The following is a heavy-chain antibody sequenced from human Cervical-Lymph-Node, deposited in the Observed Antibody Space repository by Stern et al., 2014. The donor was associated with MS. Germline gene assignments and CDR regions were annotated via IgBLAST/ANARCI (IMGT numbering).Heavy chain of an antibody. CDR3: AWRFISGYDAPRYYYGMDV. J-gene: IGHJ6*02. V-gene: IGHV3-21*01. CDR2: IRRSSSYV. CDR1: GFTFSSYS. Sequence: EVQLLESGGGLVKPGGSLRLSCAASGFTFSSYSMNWVRQAPGKGLEWVSFIRRSSSYVYYADSEEGRFSISRDNAKNSMNLQMNSLRTEDAAVYDCAWRFISGYDAPRYYYGMDVWGQGTTVTVSS. D-gene: IGHD5-12*01.